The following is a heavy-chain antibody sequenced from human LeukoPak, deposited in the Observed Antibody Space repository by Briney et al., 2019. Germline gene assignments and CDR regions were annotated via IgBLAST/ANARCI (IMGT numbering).Heavy chain of an antibody. Sequence: PSGTLSLTCTVSGGSISSGSYYWIWIRQPAGKGLEWIGRTYIGASTNYDPSLKSRVTISVDTSKNQFSLKLSSVTAADTAVYYCARVGGAARLDAFDIWGQGTMVTVSS. V-gene: IGHV4-61*02. CDR3: ARVGGAARLDAFDI. J-gene: IGHJ3*02. CDR2: TYIGAST. D-gene: IGHD6-6*01. CDR1: GGSISSGSYY.